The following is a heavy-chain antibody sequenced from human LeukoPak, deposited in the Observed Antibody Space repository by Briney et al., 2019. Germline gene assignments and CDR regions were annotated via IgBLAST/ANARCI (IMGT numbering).Heavy chain of an antibody. CDR3: ARDLITMVRGVITGYGMDV. CDR2: ISSSSSYI. Sequence: PGGSLRLSCAASGFTFSSYSMNWVRQAPGKGLEWVSSISSSSSYIYYADSVKGRFTISRDNAKNSLYLQMNSLRAEDTAVYYCARDLITMVRGVITGYGMDVWGQGTTVTVSS. J-gene: IGHJ6*02. V-gene: IGHV3-21*01. CDR1: GFTFSSYS. D-gene: IGHD3-10*01.